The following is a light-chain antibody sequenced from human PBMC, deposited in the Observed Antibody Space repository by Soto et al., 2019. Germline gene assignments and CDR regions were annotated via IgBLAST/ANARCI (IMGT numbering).Light chain of an antibody. CDR3: SSYTISSTSHLYV. CDR2: EVS. Sequence: QSALTQPASVSGSPGQSITISCTGTSSDVGGYNYVSWYQQHPGKAPKLMIYEVSNRPSGVSNRFSGSKSGNTASLTISGLQAEDXAXYYCSSYTISSTSHLYVFGTGTKVTVL. V-gene: IGLV2-14*01. J-gene: IGLJ1*01. CDR1: SSDVGGYNY.